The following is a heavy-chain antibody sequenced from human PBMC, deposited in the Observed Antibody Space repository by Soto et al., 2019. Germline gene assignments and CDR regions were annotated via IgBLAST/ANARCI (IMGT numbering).Heavy chain of an antibody. D-gene: IGHD4-17*01. Sequence: QVHLVQSGAEVKKPGASVTFPCKASGYTFSHYYMHWVRQAPGQGLEWVGIINPSGGGTTYAQNFQGRVTMTRDTSTSTVYMELNSLRSEDTAVYYCARGPKLTDFGDRGYYGMDVWGHGTTVTVSS. J-gene: IGHJ6*02. V-gene: IGHV1-46*01. CDR1: GYTFSHYY. CDR3: ARGPKLTDFGDRGYYGMDV. CDR2: INPSGGGT.